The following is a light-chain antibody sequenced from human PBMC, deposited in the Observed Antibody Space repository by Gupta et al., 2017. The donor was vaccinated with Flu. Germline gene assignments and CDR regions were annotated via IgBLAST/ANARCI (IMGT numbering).Light chain of an antibody. CDR3: QLYGSSPLFT. V-gene: IGKV3-20*01. Sequence: EIVLTQSPGTLSLSPGGRATLSCRASQSVSNNYLAWSQHKPGQAPRLLIYAASTRASDIPDRFSGSGSGTDFTLTISRLEPEDSAVYYCQLYGSSPLFTFGQGTKLEI. J-gene: IGKJ2*01. CDR1: QSVSNNY. CDR2: AAS.